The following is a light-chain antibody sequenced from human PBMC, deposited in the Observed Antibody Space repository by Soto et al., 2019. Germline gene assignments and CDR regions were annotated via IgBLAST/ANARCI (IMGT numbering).Light chain of an antibody. J-gene: IGLJ3*02. Sequence: QLVLTQSPSASASPGASVKLTCTLSSGHIDYAIAWHQQQPEKGPRYLMKVTSGGSHPKGDAIPYRFSGSSSGAYRNLTLPGVRSDDEADHYCQAWLTGGVFGGGTKLTVL. V-gene: IGLV4-69*01. CDR2: VTSGGSH. CDR3: QAWLTGGV. CDR1: SGHIDYA.